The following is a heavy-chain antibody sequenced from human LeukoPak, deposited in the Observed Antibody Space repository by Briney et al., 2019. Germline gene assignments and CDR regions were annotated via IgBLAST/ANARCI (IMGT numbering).Heavy chain of an antibody. D-gene: IGHD3-9*01. CDR2: MNPDSGGT. Sequence: GASVKVSCKASGYTFTDYYIHWVRQAPGQGLEWMGWMNPDSGGTNYAQKFKGRVTMTRDTSINTAYMDLRRLTSDDTAVYYCARANDILTGFLKFDPWGQGTLVTVSS. CDR3: ARANDILTGFLKFDP. CDR1: GYTFTDYY. V-gene: IGHV1-2*02. J-gene: IGHJ5*02.